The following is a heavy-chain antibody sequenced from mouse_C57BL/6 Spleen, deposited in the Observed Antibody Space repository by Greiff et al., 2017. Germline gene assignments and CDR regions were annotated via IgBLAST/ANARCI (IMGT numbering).Heavy chain of an antibody. J-gene: IGHJ2*01. V-gene: IGHV5-4*01. D-gene: IGHD1-1*01. CDR2: ISDGGSYT. CDR3: ARDYGRGRGFDY. Sequence: EVKVVESGGGLVKPGGSLKLSCAASGFTFSSYAMSWVRQTPEKRLEWVATISDGGSYTYYPDNVKGRFTISRDNAKNNLYLQMSHLKSEDTAMYYCARDYGRGRGFDYWGQGTTLTVSS. CDR1: GFTFSSYA.